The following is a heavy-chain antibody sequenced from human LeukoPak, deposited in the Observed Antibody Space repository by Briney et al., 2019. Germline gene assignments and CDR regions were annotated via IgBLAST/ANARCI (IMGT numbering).Heavy chain of an antibody. V-gene: IGHV1-69*04. Sequence: GSSVKVSCKASGGTFSSYAISWVRQAPGQGLEWMGRIIPILGIANYAQKFQGRVTITADKSTSTAYMELSRLTSDDTAVYYCARVPQWLVSNYYFDYWGQGTLVTVSS. CDR2: IIPILGIA. D-gene: IGHD6-19*01. J-gene: IGHJ4*02. CDR1: GGTFSSYA. CDR3: ARVPQWLVSNYYFDY.